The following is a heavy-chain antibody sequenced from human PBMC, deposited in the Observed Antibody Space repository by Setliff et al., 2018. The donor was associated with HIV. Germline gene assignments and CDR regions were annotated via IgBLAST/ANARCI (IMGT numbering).Heavy chain of an antibody. D-gene: IGHD3-3*01. Sequence: PGESLRLSCAASGLTFSNYWMHWVRQAPGKGLEWVSRIDSDGSDTNYADSVRGRFTISRDNAKNTVYLQLTSLRAEDTAVYYCARGPQYNFWGGYLGLWGQGTLVTVSS. CDR2: IDSDGSDT. V-gene: IGHV3-74*01. CDR3: ARGPQYNFWGGYLGL. J-gene: IGHJ4*02. CDR1: GLTFSNYW.